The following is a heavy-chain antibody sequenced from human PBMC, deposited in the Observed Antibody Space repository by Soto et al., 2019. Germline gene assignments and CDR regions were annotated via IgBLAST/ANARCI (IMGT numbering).Heavy chain of an antibody. V-gene: IGHV1-3*01. CDR1: GYIFNDYA. CDR3: AHSSGWFALDY. CDR2: INGGSGST. J-gene: IGHJ4*02. D-gene: IGHD6-19*01. Sequence: ASVKVSCKASGYIFNDYAIHWVRLAPGQRLEWMGWINGGSGSTKYSQNFQDRVTFTRDTSATTAYMELNSLILEDTAMYYCAHSSGWFALDYWGQGTPVTVSS.